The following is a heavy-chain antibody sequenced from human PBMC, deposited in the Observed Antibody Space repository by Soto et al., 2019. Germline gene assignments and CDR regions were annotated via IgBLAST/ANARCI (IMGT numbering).Heavy chain of an antibody. Sequence: PGVSLRVSCAAAGFSFCRYSRNWVSQAPGKGLEWVSSILGDGAHMFYADSVKGRFTISRDNAKNSLFLQMNSLRAEDTAVYYCARDPLPPSGGNSWGQGTLVTVSS. D-gene: IGHD2-15*01. V-gene: IGHV3-21*01. J-gene: IGHJ5*02. CDR3: ARDPLPPSGGNS. CDR2: ILGDGAHM. CDR1: GFSFCRYS.